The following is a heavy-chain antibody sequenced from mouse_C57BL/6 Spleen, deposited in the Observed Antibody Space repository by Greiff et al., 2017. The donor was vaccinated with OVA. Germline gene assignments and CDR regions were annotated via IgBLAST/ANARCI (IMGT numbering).Heavy chain of an antibody. V-gene: IGHV5-17*01. CDR3: ARDGYGFAD. Sequence: EVHLVESGGGLVKPGGSLKLSCAASGFTFSDYGMPWVRQAPEKGLEWVAYISSGSSTIYYADTVKVRFTISRDNAKNTLFLQMTSLRSEDTAMYYCARDGYGFADWGQGTLVTVSA. CDR2: ISSGSSTI. J-gene: IGHJ3*01. CDR1: GFTFSDYG. D-gene: IGHD2-2*01.